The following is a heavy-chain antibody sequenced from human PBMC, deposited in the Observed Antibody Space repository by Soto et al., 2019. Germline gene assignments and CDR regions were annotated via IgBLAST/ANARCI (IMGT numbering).Heavy chain of an antibody. V-gene: IGHV3-30*18. D-gene: IGHD3-22*01. CDR1: GFTFSSYG. CDR2: ISYDGSNK. CDR3: AKDAHYDSSGYILDY. J-gene: IGHJ4*02. Sequence: GGSLRLSCAASGFTFSSYGMHWVRQAPGKGLEWVAVISYDGSNKYYADSVKGRFTISRDNSKNTLYLQMNSLRAEDTAVYYCAKDAHYDSSGYILDYWGQGTLVTVSS.